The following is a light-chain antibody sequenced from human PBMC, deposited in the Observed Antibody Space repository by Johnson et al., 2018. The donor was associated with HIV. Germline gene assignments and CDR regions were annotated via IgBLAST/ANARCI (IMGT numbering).Light chain of an antibody. CDR3: EIWDATLSPLYV. V-gene: IGLV1-51*02. Sequence: QSVLTQPPSVSAAPGQRVTISCSGRGSNIGSHYVSWYQQLPGTAPKLLIFENDKRPSGIPDRFSGSKSGTSATLGITGLQAGDEADYYCEIWDATLSPLYVFGTGTTISVL. CDR2: END. J-gene: IGLJ1*01. CDR1: GSNIGSHY.